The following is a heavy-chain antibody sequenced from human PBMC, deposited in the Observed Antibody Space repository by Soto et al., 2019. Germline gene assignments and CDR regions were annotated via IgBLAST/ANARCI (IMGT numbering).Heavy chain of an antibody. CDR1: GFTFSDYY. J-gene: IGHJ3*02. CDR2: ISSSGSTI. Sequence: GGSLRLSCAASGFTFSDYYMSWIRQAPGKGLEWVSYISSSGSTIYYADSVKGRFTISRDNAKNSLYLQMNSLRAEDTAVYYCARDRALMITFGGAYDAFDIWGQGTMVTVSS. V-gene: IGHV3-11*01. D-gene: IGHD3-16*01. CDR3: ARDRALMITFGGAYDAFDI.